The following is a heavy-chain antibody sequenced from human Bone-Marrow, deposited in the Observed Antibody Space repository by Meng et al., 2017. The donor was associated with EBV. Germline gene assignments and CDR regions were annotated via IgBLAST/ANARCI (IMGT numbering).Heavy chain of an antibody. CDR2: LIPMSGAP. D-gene: IGHD3-10*01. V-gene: IGHV1-69*01. Sequence: QVQLGQSGAEVKKPGSSVKVSCRTSGGTFRSDAVSWVRPAPGQGLEWMGGLIPMSGAPHYAQKFQDRVTIIADESTSTHSMELNNLRFEDTAMYYCASESGRGFTPDYWGQGTLVTVSS. CDR1: GGTFRSDA. J-gene: IGHJ4*02. CDR3: ASESGRGFTPDY.